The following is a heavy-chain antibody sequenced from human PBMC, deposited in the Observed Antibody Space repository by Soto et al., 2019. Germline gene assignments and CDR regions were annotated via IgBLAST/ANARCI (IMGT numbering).Heavy chain of an antibody. CDR3: ARHPPRGNSGWSFDY. CDR1: GGSISPYY. Sequence: PSETLSLTCTVSGGSISPYYWSWIRQPPGKGLEWIGYIYYSGSTNYNPSLNSRVTISVDTSKNQFSLKLNSVTAADTAVYYCARHPPRGNSGWSFDYWGQGTLVTVSS. V-gene: IGHV4-59*08. D-gene: IGHD6-19*01. J-gene: IGHJ4*02. CDR2: IYYSGST.